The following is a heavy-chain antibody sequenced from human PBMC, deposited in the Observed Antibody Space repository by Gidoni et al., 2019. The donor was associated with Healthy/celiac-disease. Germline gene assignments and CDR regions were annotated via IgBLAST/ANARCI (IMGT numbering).Heavy chain of an antibody. CDR3: ARGGYYDSSGYHNYFDY. Sequence: EGLEWMGWINPNSGGTNYAQKFQGWVTMTRDTSISTAYMELSRLRSDDTAVYYCARGGYYDSSGYHNYFDYWGQGTLVTVSA. D-gene: IGHD3-22*01. J-gene: IGHJ4*02. CDR2: INPNSGGT. V-gene: IGHV1-2*04.